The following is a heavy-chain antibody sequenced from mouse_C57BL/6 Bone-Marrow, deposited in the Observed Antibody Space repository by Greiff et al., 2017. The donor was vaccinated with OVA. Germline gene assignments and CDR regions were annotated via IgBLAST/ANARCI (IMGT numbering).Heavy chain of an antibody. J-gene: IGHJ3*01. D-gene: IGHD1-1*01. Sequence: EVQLQQSGPELVKPGASVKISCKASGYTFTDYYMNWVKQSHGKSLEWIGDINPNNGGTSYNQKFKGKATLTVDKSSSTAYMELRSLTSEDSAVYYCARSRYYGSSYCAWFAYWGQGTLVTVSA. CDR2: INPNNGGT. CDR1: GYTFTDYY. CDR3: ARSRYYGSSYCAWFAY. V-gene: IGHV1-26*01.